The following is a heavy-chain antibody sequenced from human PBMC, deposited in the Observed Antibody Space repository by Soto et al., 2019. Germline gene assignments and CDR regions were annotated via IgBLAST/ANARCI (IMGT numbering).Heavy chain of an antibody. V-gene: IGHV3-13*01. J-gene: IGHJ5*02. D-gene: IGHD3-10*01. Sequence: EVQLVESGGGLVQPGGSLRLSCAASGFTFSSHDMHWVRQVTGKGVEWVSGIDSAGDAKYPASVKGRFTISRENAKNSSYLQMNSLRAEDTAMYYCTRGGIWGVSWNWFDTWGQGTLVTVSS. CDR1: GFTFSSHD. CDR3: TRGGIWGVSWNWFDT. CDR2: IDSAGDA.